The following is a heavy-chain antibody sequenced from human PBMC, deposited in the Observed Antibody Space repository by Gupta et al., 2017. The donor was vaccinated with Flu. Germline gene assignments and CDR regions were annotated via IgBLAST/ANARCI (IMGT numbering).Heavy chain of an antibody. CDR1: GFTFGDYA. J-gene: IGHJ4*02. CDR2: IRSKAYGGTT. V-gene: IGHV3-49*04. Sequence: EVQLVESGGGLVQPGRSLRLSCTASGFTFGDYAMSWVRQAPGKGLEWVGFIRSKAYGGTTEYAASVKGRFTISRDDSKSIAYLQMNSLKTEDTAVYYCERIAVAGKNPSYYFDYWDQGTLVTVSS. D-gene: IGHD6-19*01. CDR3: ERIAVAGKNPSYYFDY.